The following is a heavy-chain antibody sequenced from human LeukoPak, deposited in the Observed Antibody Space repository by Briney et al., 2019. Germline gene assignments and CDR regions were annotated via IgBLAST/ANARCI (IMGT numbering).Heavy chain of an antibody. J-gene: IGHJ2*01. Sequence: SETLSLTCTVSGDSISTYFWSWIRQPPGKGLEWIGYVYYSGSTNYNPSLESRITVSVDTSKNQFSLRLSSVTAADTAVYFCARLRSDSSELYFDLWGRSTLVTVSS. CDR3: ARLRSDSSELYFDL. D-gene: IGHD6-6*01. CDR1: GDSISTYF. V-gene: IGHV4-59*01. CDR2: VYYSGST.